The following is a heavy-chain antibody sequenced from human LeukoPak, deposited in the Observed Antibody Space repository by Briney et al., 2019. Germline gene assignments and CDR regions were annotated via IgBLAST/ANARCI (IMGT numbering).Heavy chain of an antibody. J-gene: IGHJ5*02. CDR1: GGSLSSGGYY. CDR2: IYHSGST. Sequence: SETLSLTCTVSGGSLSSGGYYWSWIRQPPGKGLEWIGYIYHSGSTYYNPSLKSRVTISVDRSKNQFSLKLSSVTAADTAVYYCAREATIEYSSSRWFDPWGQGTLVTVSS. CDR3: AREATIEYSSSRWFDP. V-gene: IGHV4-30-2*01. D-gene: IGHD6-6*01.